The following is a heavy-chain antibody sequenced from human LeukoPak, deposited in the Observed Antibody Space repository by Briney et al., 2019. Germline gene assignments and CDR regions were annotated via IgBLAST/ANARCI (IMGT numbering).Heavy chain of an antibody. V-gene: IGHV3-23*01. CDR2: VSGTGGRT. D-gene: IGHD6-6*01. CDR3: VKASSSSPQYNWFDA. J-gene: IGHJ5*02. Sequence: GGSLRLSCAASGFTFSTYAMSWVRQAPGKGLEWVSVVSGTGGRTYYADSVKGRFAVSRDNSKNTLYLQMNSLRAEDTALYYCVKASSSSPQYNWFDAWGQGTLVTVSS. CDR1: GFTFSTYA.